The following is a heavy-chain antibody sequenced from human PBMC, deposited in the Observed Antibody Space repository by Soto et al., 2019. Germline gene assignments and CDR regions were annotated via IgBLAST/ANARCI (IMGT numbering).Heavy chain of an antibody. J-gene: IGHJ4*02. CDR3: AHRPNITVGYIFDY. Sequence: QITLKESSPTLVKPTQTLTLTCTFSGFSLSTSGVGVGWIRQPPGKALEWLALIYWDVDHRYSPSLKSRLTISKDTSKNQVVPTMTNMDPVHTATYYCAHRPNITVGYIFDYWGQGTLVTVSS. CDR2: IYWDVDH. D-gene: IGHD5-12*01. V-gene: IGHV2-5*02. CDR1: GFSLSTSGVG.